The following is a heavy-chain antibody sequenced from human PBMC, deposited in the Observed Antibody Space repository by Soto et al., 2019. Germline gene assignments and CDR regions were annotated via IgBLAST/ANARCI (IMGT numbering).Heavy chain of an antibody. CDR3: AKGTYSSGWC. J-gene: IGHJ4*02. D-gene: IGHD6-19*01. V-gene: IGHV3-23*01. CDR2: ISGSGGST. Sequence: EVQLLESGGGLVQPGGSLRLSCAASGFTFSSYAMSWVRQAPGKGLEWVSAISGSGGSTYYADSVKGRFTISRDNSKKTLDLQMNSRRAEDTAVYYCAKGTYSSGWCWGQGTLVTVSS. CDR1: GFTFSSYA.